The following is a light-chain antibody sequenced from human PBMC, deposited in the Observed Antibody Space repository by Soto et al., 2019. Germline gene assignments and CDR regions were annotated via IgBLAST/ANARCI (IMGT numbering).Light chain of an antibody. CDR3: ATWDDSLNVV. CDR1: SSNIGSNT. V-gene: IGLV1-44*01. J-gene: IGLJ3*02. CDR2: SND. Sequence: QSVLTQSPSASGTPGQRVSISCSGSSSNIGSNTVSWYQHVPGTAPKLLIYSNDQRPSAVPGRLSGSKSGSSASLAIGGLQSEDEAYYYCATWDDSLNVVFGGGTKVAVL.